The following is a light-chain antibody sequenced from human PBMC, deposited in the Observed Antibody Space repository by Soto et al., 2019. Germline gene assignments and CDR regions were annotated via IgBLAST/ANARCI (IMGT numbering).Light chain of an antibody. Sequence: QSALTQPVSVSGSPGQSITIFCTGTSXDIGGHHFVSWYQQQSGKAPKLVIYEVTDRPSGVSDRFSGSKSCNTASLTISGLQPEVEADSYCSSYPSSSLYVFGAGTKVTAL. J-gene: IGLJ1*01. CDR2: EVT. CDR1: SXDIGGHHF. V-gene: IGLV2-14*01. CDR3: SSYPSSSLYV.